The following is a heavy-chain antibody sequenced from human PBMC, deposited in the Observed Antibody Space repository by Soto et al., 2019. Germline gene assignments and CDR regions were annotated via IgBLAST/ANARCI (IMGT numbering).Heavy chain of an antibody. J-gene: IGHJ6*02. D-gene: IGHD3-3*01. CDR2: INHSGST. V-gene: IGHV4-34*01. Sequence: SETLSLTCAVYGGSFSGYYWSWIRQPPGKGLEWIGEINHSGSTNYNPSLKSRVTISVDTSKNQFSLKLSSVTAADTAVYYCARRTRFLEWPPYYGMDVWGQGTTVTVSS. CDR3: ARRTRFLEWPPYYGMDV. CDR1: GGSFSGYY.